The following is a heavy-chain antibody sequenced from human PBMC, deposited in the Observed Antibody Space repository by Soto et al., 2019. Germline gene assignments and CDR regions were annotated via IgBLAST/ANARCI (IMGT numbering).Heavy chain of an antibody. J-gene: IGHJ4*02. CDR3: ARLGVAVAEYFDY. CDR1: GGSISIYY. Sequence: SEPLSLTCGVSGGSISIYYWSWIRQPAGKGLGWIGRIYTSGSTNYNPSLKSRVTMSVDTSKNQFSLKLSSVTAADTAVYYCARLGVAVAEYFDYWGQGTLVTVSS. D-gene: IGHD6-19*01. V-gene: IGHV4-4*07. CDR2: IYTSGST.